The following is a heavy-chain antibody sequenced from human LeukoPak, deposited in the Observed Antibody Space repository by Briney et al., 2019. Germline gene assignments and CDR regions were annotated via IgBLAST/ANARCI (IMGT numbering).Heavy chain of an antibody. D-gene: IGHD2-15*01. Sequence: EASVKVSCEASGYTFTGYYMHWVRQAPGQGLEWMGWINPNSGGTNYAQKFQGRVTMTRDTSISTAYMELSRLRSDDTAVYYCARGYCSGGSCYSEVNYFDYWGQGTLVTVSS. V-gene: IGHV1-2*02. CDR1: GYTFTGYY. CDR2: INPNSGGT. CDR3: ARGYCSGGSCYSEVNYFDY. J-gene: IGHJ4*02.